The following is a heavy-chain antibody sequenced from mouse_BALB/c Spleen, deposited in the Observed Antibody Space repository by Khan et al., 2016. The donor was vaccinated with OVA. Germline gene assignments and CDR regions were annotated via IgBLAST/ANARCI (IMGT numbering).Heavy chain of an antibody. D-gene: IGHD1-1*01. J-gene: IGHJ4*01. V-gene: IGHV9-3-1*01. Sequence: QIQLVQSGPELKKPGETVKISCKASGYTFTNYGMNWVKQSPGKALKWMGWINTYTGEPTYADDFKGRFAFSLETTASTAYLQINNLKNEDTATDVCARHHYASYTLDYWGQGTSVTVSS. CDR2: INTYTGEP. CDR1: GYTFTNYG. CDR3: ARHHYASYTLDY.